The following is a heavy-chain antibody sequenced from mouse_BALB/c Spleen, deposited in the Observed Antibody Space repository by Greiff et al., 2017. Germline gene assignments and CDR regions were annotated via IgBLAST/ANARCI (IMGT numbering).Heavy chain of an antibody. D-gene: IGHD4-1*01. CDR3: ARWGGTPFDY. CDR1: GFTFSSFG. V-gene: IGHV5-17*02. Sequence: EVKVVESGGGLVQPGGSRKLSCAASGFTFSSFGMHWVRQAPEKGLEWVAYISSGSSTIYYADTVKGRFTISRDNPKNTLFLQMTSLRSEDTAMYYCARWGGTPFDYWGQGTTLTVSS. CDR2: ISSGSSTI. J-gene: IGHJ2*01.